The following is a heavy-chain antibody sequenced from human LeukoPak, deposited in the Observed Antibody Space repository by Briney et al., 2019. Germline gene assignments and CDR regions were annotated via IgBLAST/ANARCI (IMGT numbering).Heavy chain of an antibody. CDR2: IYYSGST. Sequence: PSESLSLTCTVSVGYISSSIDYSGWIRQPPGKGLEWIGSIYYSGSTYYNPSLRSRVTISVDTSKNQFSLKLSSVPAADTAVYYCERQLEDYYDSSGYYDYGGQGTLVTVSS. CDR1: VGYISSSIDY. CDR3: ERQLEDYYDSSGYYDY. D-gene: IGHD3-22*01. V-gene: IGHV4-39*01. J-gene: IGHJ4*02.